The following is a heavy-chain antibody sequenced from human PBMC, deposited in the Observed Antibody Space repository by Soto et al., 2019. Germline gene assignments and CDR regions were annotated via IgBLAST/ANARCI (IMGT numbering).Heavy chain of an antibody. D-gene: IGHD3-16*01. V-gene: IGHV3-48*01. CDR1: GFTFNIYN. Sequence: EVQLVESGGGLVQPGGSLRLSCAASGFTFNIYNMDWVRQAPGKGLEWVSYISSSSSLKLYADSVRGRFTISRDNAKNSLDLQMDSLRAEDTAVYYCARDNGHGGAGDLWGQGALVTVSS. J-gene: IGHJ5*02. CDR3: ARDNGHGGAGDL. CDR2: ISSSSSLK.